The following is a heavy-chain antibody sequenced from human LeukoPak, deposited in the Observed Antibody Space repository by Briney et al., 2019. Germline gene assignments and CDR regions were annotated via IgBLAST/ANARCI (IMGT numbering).Heavy chain of an antibody. CDR1: GYTFTGYY. J-gene: IGHJ4*02. CDR3: ARVSFRGVIITGDY. V-gene: IGHV1-2*02. Sequence: ASVTVSCKASGYTFTGYYMHWVRQAPGQGLEWMGWINPNSGGTNYAQKLQGRVTMTTDTSTSTVYMELRSLRSDDTAVYYCARVSFRGVIITGDYWGQGTLVTVSS. CDR2: INPNSGGT. D-gene: IGHD3-10*01.